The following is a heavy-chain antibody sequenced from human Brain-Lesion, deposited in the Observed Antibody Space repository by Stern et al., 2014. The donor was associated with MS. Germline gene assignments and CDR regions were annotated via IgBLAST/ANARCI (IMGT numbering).Heavy chain of an antibody. V-gene: IGHV4-39*01. CDR1: GGSVSSTSYA. D-gene: IGHD2-15*01. CDR2: IYYSGHT. J-gene: IGHJ5*02. Sequence: QMQLVQSGPGLVKPSETLSLTCTVAGGSVSSTSYAWAWIRQPPGKGLEWIGTIYYSGHTYYSPSLQSRLPISLDPSKTQFSLPRRWVTAADTAVYYCAGEEDIRYCSGGSCTGNWFDPWGQGTLVTVSS. CDR3: AGEEDIRYCSGGSCTGNWFDP.